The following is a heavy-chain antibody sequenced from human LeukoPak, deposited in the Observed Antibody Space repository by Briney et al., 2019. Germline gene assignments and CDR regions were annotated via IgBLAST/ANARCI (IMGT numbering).Heavy chain of an antibody. D-gene: IGHD6-19*01. Sequence: GGSLRLSCAAPGFTFSNAWMSWVRQAPGKGLEWVGRIKSKTDGGTTDYAAPVKGRFTISRDDSKNTLYLQMNSLKTEDTAVYYCTTGGQWLVDFDYWGQGTLVTVSS. J-gene: IGHJ4*02. CDR1: GFTFSNAW. CDR2: IKSKTDGGTT. V-gene: IGHV3-15*01. CDR3: TTGGQWLVDFDY.